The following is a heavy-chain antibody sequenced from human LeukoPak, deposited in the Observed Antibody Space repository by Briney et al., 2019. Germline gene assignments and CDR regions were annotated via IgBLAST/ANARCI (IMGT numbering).Heavy chain of an antibody. D-gene: IGHD2-15*01. Sequence: PGGSLRLSCAASGFTFSSYAMSWVRQAPGKGLEWVSVISGSGGSTYYADSVKGRFTISRDNSKNTLYLQMNSLRAEDTAVYYCAKGSLSGGSCYFDYWGQGTLVTVSS. J-gene: IGHJ4*02. CDR2: ISGSGGST. CDR1: GFTFSSYA. V-gene: IGHV3-23*01. CDR3: AKGSLSGGSCYFDY.